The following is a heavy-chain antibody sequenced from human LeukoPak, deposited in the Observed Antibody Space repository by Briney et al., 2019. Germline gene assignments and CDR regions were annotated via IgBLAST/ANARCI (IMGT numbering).Heavy chain of an antibody. CDR3: ARMVVIAAAGFCDY. Sequence: GESLKISCKGSGYSYTSYWIGWVRQMPGKGLEWMGIIYPGDSDTRYSHSFQGQVTISADKSISTAYLQWSSLKASDTAMYYCARMVVIAAAGFCDYWGQGTLVTVSS. J-gene: IGHJ4*02. D-gene: IGHD6-13*01. CDR1: GYSYTSYW. CDR2: IYPGDSDT. V-gene: IGHV5-51*01.